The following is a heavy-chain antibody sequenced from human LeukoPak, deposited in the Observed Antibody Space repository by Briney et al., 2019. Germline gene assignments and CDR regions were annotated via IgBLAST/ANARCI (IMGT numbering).Heavy chain of an antibody. V-gene: IGHV3-23*01. Sequence: GGSLRLSCAGSGFTFSDYAMGWVRQAPGKGLEWISDISGVADTTHYADSVKGRFTISRDNAKNSLYLQMNSLRAEDTAVYYCARDYGSSSWTPDWFDPWGQGTLVTVSS. CDR1: GFTFSDYA. D-gene: IGHD6-13*01. CDR3: ARDYGSSSWTPDWFDP. CDR2: ISGVADTT. J-gene: IGHJ5*02.